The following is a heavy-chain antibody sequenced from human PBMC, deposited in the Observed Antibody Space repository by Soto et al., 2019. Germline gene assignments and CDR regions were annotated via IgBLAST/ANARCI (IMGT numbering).Heavy chain of an antibody. CDR2: IGTAGDT. CDR1: GFTFSSYA. Sequence: GGSLRLSCAASGFTFSSYAMHWVRQATGKGLEWVSAIGTAGDTYYPGSVKGRFTISRENAKNSLYLQMNSLRAGDTAVYYCARGSFSNDSSGNYYFDYWGQGTLVTVSS. CDR3: ARGSFSNDSSGNYYFDY. D-gene: IGHD3-22*01. J-gene: IGHJ4*02. V-gene: IGHV3-13*01.